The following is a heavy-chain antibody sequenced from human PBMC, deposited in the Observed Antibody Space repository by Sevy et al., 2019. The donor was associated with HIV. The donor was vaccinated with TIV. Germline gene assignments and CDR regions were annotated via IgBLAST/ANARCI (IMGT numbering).Heavy chain of an antibody. Sequence: GGSLRLSCAASGFTFSSYWMSWVRQAPGKGLEWVANIKQDGSEKYYVDSVKGRFTISRDNAKNSLYLQMNSLRAEDTAVYYCARDLFQIQLWLPAYFDYWGQGTLVTVSS. CDR3: ARDLFQIQLWLPAYFDY. V-gene: IGHV3-7*01. D-gene: IGHD5-18*01. J-gene: IGHJ4*02. CDR2: IKQDGSEK. CDR1: GFTFSSYW.